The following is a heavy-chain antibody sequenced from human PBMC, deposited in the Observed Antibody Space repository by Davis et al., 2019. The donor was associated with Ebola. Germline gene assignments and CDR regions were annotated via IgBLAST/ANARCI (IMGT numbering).Heavy chain of an antibody. Sequence: GGSLRLSCAASGFTFSSYAMSWVRQAPGKGLEWVSAISGSGGSTYYADSVKGRFTISRDNSKNTLYLQMNSLRAEDTAVYYCAKVPNVGCFNGVCSYGDYYYMEVWGIRTTVTVSS. D-gene: IGHD2-8*01. V-gene: IGHV3-23*01. CDR2: ISGSGGST. CDR3: AKVPNVGCFNGVCSYGDYYYMEV. CDR1: GFTFSSYA. J-gene: IGHJ6*03.